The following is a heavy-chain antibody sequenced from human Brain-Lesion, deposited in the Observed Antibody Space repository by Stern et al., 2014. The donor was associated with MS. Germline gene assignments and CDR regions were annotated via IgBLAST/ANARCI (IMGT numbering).Heavy chain of an antibody. J-gene: IGHJ6*02. CDR3: ARDQRGITIFGVVTDYYYLGMDV. Sequence: QVQLVQSGAEVKKPGASVKASCKTSGYIFTGYYIHWVRQAPGQGLEWMAWINPKTGGTKHAQKFQGRVPMSRDTSISTAYVELSSLTSDDTAVYYCARDQRGITIFGVVTDYYYLGMDVWGQGTTVTVSS. V-gene: IGHV1-2*02. CDR1: GYIFTGYY. CDR2: INPKTGGT. D-gene: IGHD3-3*01.